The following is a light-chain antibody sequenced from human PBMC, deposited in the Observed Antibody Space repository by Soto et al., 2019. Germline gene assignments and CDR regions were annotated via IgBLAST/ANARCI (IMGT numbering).Light chain of an antibody. V-gene: IGKV3-11*01. Sequence: EIVLTQSPATLSLSPRERATLSCRASQSVSSYLACYQQKPGQAPRLLIYDASNRATGIPARFSGSGSGTDFTLTISSLEPEDFAVYYRQQRSNWPLTFGGGTKVEIK. CDR2: DAS. CDR1: QSVSSY. J-gene: IGKJ4*01. CDR3: QQRSNWPLT.